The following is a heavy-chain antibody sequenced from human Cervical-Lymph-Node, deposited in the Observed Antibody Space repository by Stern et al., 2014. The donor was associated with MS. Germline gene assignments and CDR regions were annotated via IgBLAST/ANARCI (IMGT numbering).Heavy chain of an antibody. Sequence: VQLVESGAGVKKPGSSVKVSCTASGGTFINHAISWVRQAPGPGLEWMGGVIPIFSTTHYAQPFQGSVTIPAAHSATTAYMEMTSLRSQDTAVYYCARDNDDSGMDVWGQGTTVIVSS. V-gene: IGHV1-69*01. CDR2: VIPIFSTT. D-gene: IGHD2-8*01. J-gene: IGHJ6*02. CDR3: ARDNDDSGMDV. CDR1: GGTFINHA.